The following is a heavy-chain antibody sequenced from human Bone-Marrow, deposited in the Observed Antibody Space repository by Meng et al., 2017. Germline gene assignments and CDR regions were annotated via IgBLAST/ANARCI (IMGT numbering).Heavy chain of an antibody. CDR3: ARLFSRLLWFGESENYFNY. CDR2: INHSGST. V-gene: IGHV4-34*01. CDR1: GGSFSGYY. Sequence: QGQLRQGGAGLLKPAETLSLTCAGYGGSFSGYYWSWIRQPPGKGLEWIGEINHSGSTNYNLSLKSRVTISVDTSKNQFSLKLSSVTAADTAVYYCARLFSRLLWFGESENYFNYWGQGTLVTVSS. D-gene: IGHD3-10*01. J-gene: IGHJ4*02.